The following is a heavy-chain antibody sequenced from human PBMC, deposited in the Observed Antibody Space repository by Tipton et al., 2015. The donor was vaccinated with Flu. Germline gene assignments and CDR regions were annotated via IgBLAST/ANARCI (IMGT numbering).Heavy chain of an antibody. D-gene: IGHD3-10*01. CDR3: ARGVWFGELLPFDY. CDR2: IYTSGST. CDR1: GGPISSGSYY. V-gene: IGHV4-61*02. Sequence: LRLSCTVSGGPISSGSYYWSWIRQPAGKGLEWIRRIYTSGSTNYNPSLKSRVTISVDTSKNQFSLKLSSVTAADTAVCYCARGVWFGELLPFDYWGQGTLVTVSS. J-gene: IGHJ4*02.